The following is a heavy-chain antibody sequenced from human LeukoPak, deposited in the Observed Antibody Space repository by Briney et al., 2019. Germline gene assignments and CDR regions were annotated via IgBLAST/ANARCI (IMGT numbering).Heavy chain of an antibody. CDR1: GGTFSSYA. J-gene: IGHJ4*02. Sequence: SVKVSCKASGGTFSSYAISWVRQAPGQGLEWVGRIIPILGIANYAQKFQGRVTITADKSTSTAYMELSSLRSEDTAVYYCASISDFDYWGQGTLVTVSS. V-gene: IGHV1-69*04. CDR2: IIPILGIA. CDR3: ASISDFDY.